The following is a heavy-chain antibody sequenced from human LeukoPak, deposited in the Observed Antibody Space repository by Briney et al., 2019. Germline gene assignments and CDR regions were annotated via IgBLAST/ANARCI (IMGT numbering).Heavy chain of an antibody. J-gene: IGHJ4*02. CDR1: GYSFTTYW. D-gene: IGHD3-10*01. CDR2: IYPGDSYT. V-gene: IGHV5-51*01. CDR3: ARLGTYWSNYYFEY. Sequence: GEALEIYFQGSGYSFTTYWIGWVRPMPGKGRECMGIIYPGDSYTRYSPSFQGQVPISADKSINTAYLQWSSLKASDTAMYYCARLGTYWSNYYFEYWGQGTLVTVSS.